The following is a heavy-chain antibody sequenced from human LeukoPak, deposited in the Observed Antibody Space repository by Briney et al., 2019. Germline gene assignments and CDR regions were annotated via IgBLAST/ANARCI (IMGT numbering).Heavy chain of an antibody. CDR2: ISGSGGST. CDR3: AKDYDILTGYLDY. J-gene: IGHJ4*02. Sequence: PGGSLRLSCAASGFTFSSYGMSWVRQAPGKGLEWVSAISGSGGSTYYADSVKGRFTISRDNSKNTLYLQMNSLRAEDTAVYYCAKDYDILTGYLDYWGQGTLVTVSS. V-gene: IGHV3-23*01. CDR1: GFTFSSYG. D-gene: IGHD3-9*01.